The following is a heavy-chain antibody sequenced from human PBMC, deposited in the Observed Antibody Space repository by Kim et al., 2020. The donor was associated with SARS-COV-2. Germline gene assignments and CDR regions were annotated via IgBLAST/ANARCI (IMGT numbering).Heavy chain of an antibody. CDR3: AHRYSTAAMTRNAFDI. V-gene: IGHV2-5*02. Sequence: SGPTLVNPTQTLTLTCTFSGFSLTTGGVGVGWIRQPPGKALEWLGLIYWDDDKHYSPSLQSRLTITKDTSKNQVVLTMTDMDPVDTATYYCAHRYSTAAMTRNAFDIWGQGTMVTVSS. CDR1: GFSLTTGGVG. D-gene: IGHD2-21*02. J-gene: IGHJ3*02. CDR2: IYWDDDK.